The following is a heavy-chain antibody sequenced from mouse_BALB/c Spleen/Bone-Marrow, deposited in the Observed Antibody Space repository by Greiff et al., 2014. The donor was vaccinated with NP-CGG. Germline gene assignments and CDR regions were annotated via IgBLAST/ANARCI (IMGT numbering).Heavy chain of an antibody. CDR1: GYAFSSYW. CDR3: AKVTTGFAY. Sequence: QVQLQQPGAELVRPGSSVKISCKASGYAFSSYWVTWVKQRPGQGLEGIGQIYPGDGDTNYNGKFKDKVTLTADKSSSAAYMQLSSLTSEDSAVYFCAKVTTGFAYWGQGTLVTVSA. D-gene: IGHD2-2*01. CDR2: IYPGDGDT. V-gene: IGHV1-80*01. J-gene: IGHJ3*01.